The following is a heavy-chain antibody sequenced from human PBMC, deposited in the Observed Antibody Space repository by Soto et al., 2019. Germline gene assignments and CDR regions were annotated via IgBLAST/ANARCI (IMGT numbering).Heavy chain of an antibody. CDR3: VKGSVWTWFDP. D-gene: IGHD2-21*01. V-gene: IGHV3-23*01. CDR1: GFLISANA. Sequence: PGGSLRLSCGASGFLISANAISWGRQAPGGGLEWVSTISVSAGVAFYADSVRGRFIISRDISKHTLYLQLSTLRADDMARYYCVKGSVWTWFDPWGQGILVTVSS. CDR2: ISVSAGVA. J-gene: IGHJ5*02.